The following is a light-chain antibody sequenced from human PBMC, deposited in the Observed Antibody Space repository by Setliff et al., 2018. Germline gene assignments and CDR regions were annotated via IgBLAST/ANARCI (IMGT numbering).Light chain of an antibody. CDR1: SSDVGGYDY. CDR2: DVS. Sequence: QSALTQPASVSGSPGQSITISCTGTSSDVGGYDYVSWYQQHPDKAPKLMIFDVSNRPPGVSNRFSGSKSGNTASLTISGLQAEDEADYYCSSYAGSNNFPYVFGTGTKVTVL. J-gene: IGLJ1*01. V-gene: IGLV2-14*03. CDR3: SSYAGSNNFPYV.